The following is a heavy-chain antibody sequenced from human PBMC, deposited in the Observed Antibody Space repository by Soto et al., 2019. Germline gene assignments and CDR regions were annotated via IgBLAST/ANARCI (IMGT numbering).Heavy chain of an antibody. Sequence: LSLTCTVSGGSISSYYWSWIRQPPGKGLEWIGYIYYSGSTNYNPSLKSRVTISVDTSKNQFSLKLSSVTAADTAVYYCARDQDYYDSSGYEDAFDIWGQGTMVTVS. J-gene: IGHJ3*02. CDR1: GGSISSYY. CDR2: IYYSGST. V-gene: IGHV4-59*01. CDR3: ARDQDYYDSSGYEDAFDI. D-gene: IGHD3-22*01.